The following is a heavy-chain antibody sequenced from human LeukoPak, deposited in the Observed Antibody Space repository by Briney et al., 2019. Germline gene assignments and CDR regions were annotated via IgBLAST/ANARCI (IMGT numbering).Heavy chain of an antibody. D-gene: IGHD2-21*01. CDR3: AKAPVTSCRGAYCYPFDY. V-gene: IGHV3-23*01. CDR1: GFTFASYA. CDR2: ISGRVGST. Sequence: GGSLRLSCAASGFTFASYAMSWVRQAPGKGLEWVSGISGRVGSTYYADSVKGRFTISRDNSKNTLYLQMNSLRAEDTAVYYCAKAPVTSCRGAYCYPFDYWGQGTLVTVSS. J-gene: IGHJ4*02.